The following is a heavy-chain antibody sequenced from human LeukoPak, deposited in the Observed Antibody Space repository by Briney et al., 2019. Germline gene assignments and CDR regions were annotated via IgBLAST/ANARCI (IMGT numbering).Heavy chain of an antibody. Sequence: SETLSLTCAVYGGSFSGYYWSWIRQPPGKGLEWIGEINHSGSTNYNPSLKSRVTISVDTSKNQFSLKLSSVTAADTAVYYCARGEQQLVRGAFDYWGQGTLVTVSS. J-gene: IGHJ4*02. CDR3: ARGEQQLVRGAFDY. D-gene: IGHD6-13*01. CDR2: INHSGST. V-gene: IGHV4-34*01. CDR1: GGSFSGYY.